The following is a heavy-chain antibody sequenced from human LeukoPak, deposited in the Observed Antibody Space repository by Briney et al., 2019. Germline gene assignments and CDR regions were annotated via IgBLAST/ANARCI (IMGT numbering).Heavy chain of an antibody. Sequence: AGGSLSFSCAPSAFSLINCDMHWVRQTQGKGLEWVAFLHYDGSEKYYADSLKGRFTISRDNSKNTLYLQMNSLRGEDTAVYYCARNRVGFYYADAFDMWGQGTMVTVSS. CDR1: AFSLINCD. D-gene: IGHD5-24*01. CDR3: ARNRVGFYYADAFDM. CDR2: LHYDGSEK. V-gene: IGHV3-30*02. J-gene: IGHJ3*02.